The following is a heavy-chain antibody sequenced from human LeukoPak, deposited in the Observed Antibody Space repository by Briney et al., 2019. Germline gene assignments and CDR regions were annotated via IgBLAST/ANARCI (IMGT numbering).Heavy chain of an antibody. CDR1: GFTFDDYA. Sequence: GRSLRLSCAASGFTFDDYAMHWVRQAPGKGLEWVSGISWNSGSIGYADSVKGRFTISRDNAKNSLYLQMNSLRAEDTALYYCAKDISWRRDTNDAFDIWGQGTMVTVSS. V-gene: IGHV3-9*01. CDR2: ISWNSGSI. CDR3: AKDISWRRDTNDAFDI. J-gene: IGHJ3*02. D-gene: IGHD2-8*01.